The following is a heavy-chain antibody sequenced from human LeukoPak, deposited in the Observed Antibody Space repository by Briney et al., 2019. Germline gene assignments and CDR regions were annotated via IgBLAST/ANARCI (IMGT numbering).Heavy chain of an antibody. CDR2: IYYSGST. J-gene: IGHJ4*02. V-gene: IGHV4-59*01. Sequence: PSETLSLTCTVSGGSISSYYWSWIRQPPGKGLECIGYIYYSGSTNYNPSLKSRVTISVDTSKNQFSLKLSSVTAADTAVYYCARGFAYCGGDCYSWGQGTLVTVSS. CDR3: ARGFAYCGGDCYS. D-gene: IGHD2-21*02. CDR1: GGSISSYY.